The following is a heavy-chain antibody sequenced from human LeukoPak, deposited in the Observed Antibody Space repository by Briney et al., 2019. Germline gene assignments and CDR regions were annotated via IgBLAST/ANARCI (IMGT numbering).Heavy chain of an antibody. J-gene: IGHJ4*02. D-gene: IGHD3-22*01. V-gene: IGHV3-74*01. CDR1: GXTFGTYW. Sequence: QPGGSLRLSCAASGXTFGTYWMHWVRQAPGKGLVWVSRINSDGSSTSYADSVKGRFTISRENAKNTLYLQMNSLRAEDTAVYYCARVAAWDSSGYLFDYWGQGALVTVSS. CDR3: ARVAAWDSSGYLFDY. CDR2: INSDGSST.